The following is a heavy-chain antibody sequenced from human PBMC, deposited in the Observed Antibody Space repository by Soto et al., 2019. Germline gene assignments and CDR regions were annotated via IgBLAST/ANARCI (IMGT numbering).Heavy chain of an antibody. CDR3: ASGLWGRDGYNLEEFGFDY. CDR2: IYYSGST. Sequence: SETLSLTCTVSGGSVSSDNYYWNWIRQPPGKGLEWIGYIYYSGSTNSNPSLKSRVTISLDTSKNQFSLKLSSVTAADTAVYYCASGLWGRDGYNLEEFGFDYWGQGTLVTVSS. CDR1: GGSVSSDNYY. J-gene: IGHJ4*02. V-gene: IGHV4-61*01. D-gene: IGHD1-1*01.